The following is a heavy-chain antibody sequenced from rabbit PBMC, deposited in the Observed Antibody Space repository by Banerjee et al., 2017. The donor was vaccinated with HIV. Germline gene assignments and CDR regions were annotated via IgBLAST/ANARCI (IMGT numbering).Heavy chain of an antibody. J-gene: IGHJ6*01. D-gene: IGHD8-1*01. CDR2: IYTGSSGVT. Sequence: QQQLEESGGGLVKPGASLTLTCKASGIDFSSGYDICWVRQAPGKGLEWIGCIYTGSSGVTWYASWVNGRFTVSKTSSTTVTLQMTSLTAADTATYFCARDGAGGSYFALWGPGTLVTVS. CDR1: GIDFSSGYD. V-gene: IGHV1S45*01. CDR3: ARDGAGGSYFAL.